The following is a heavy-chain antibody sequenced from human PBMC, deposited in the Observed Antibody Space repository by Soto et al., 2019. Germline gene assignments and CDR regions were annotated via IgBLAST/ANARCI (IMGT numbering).Heavy chain of an antibody. J-gene: IGHJ6*02. D-gene: IGHD3-9*01. V-gene: IGHV3-48*02. CDR1: AFTFSSYS. CDR3: ASPNYDILTGYYSDYYYGMDV. CDR2: ISSSSSTI. Sequence: GGSLRLSCAASAFTFSSYSMNWVRQAPGKGLEWVSYISSSSSTIYYADSVKGRFTISRDNAKNSLYLQMNSLRDEDTAVYYCASPNYDILTGYYSDYYYGMDVWGQGTTVTVSS.